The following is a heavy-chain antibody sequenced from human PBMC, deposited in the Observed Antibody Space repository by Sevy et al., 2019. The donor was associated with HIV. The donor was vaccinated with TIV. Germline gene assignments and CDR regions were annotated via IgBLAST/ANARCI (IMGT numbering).Heavy chain of an antibody. Sequence: SETLSLTCAVSGYSISSGYYWGWIRQPPGKGLEWIGSIYHGGSTYYNPSLKSRVTISVDTSKNQFSLKLSSVTAADTAVYCCARARYYDSSAYYYFDYWGQGTLVTVSS. CDR2: IYHGGST. J-gene: IGHJ4*02. CDR3: ARARYYDSSAYYYFDY. V-gene: IGHV4-38-2*01. CDR1: GYSISSGYY. D-gene: IGHD3-22*01.